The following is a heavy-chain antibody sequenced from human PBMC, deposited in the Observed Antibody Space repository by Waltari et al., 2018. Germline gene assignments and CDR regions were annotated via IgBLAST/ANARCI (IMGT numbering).Heavy chain of an antibody. CDR3: ARSREYCSGGSCYYFDY. CDR2: MNPNSGNT. Sequence: QVQLVQSGAEVKKPGASVKVSCKASGYTFTSYDINWVRQATGQGLEWMGWMNPNSGNTGYAQKFQGRVTMTRNTSISTAYMELSSLRSEDTAVYYCARSREYCSGGSCYYFDYWGQGTLVTVSS. V-gene: IGHV1-8*01. J-gene: IGHJ4*02. D-gene: IGHD2-15*01. CDR1: GYTFTSYD.